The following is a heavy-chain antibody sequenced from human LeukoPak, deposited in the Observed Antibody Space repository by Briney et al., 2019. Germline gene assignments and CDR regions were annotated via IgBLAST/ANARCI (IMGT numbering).Heavy chain of an antibody. V-gene: IGHV3-7*01. CDR3: AKDLLGQWPTVFDF. CDR1: GFTFSSYG. J-gene: IGHJ4*02. CDR2: IKQDGSEK. Sequence: PGRSLRLSCAASGFTFSSYGMHWVRHAPGKGLEWVCNIKQDGSEKYYMDSMKGRFTIYRDNARTSLYLQMNSLRAEDTAVYYCAKDLLGQWPTVFDFWGQGTLVTVSS. D-gene: IGHD6-19*01.